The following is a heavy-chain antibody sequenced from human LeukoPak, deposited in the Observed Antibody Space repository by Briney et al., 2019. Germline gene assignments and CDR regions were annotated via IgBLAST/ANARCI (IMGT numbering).Heavy chain of an antibody. V-gene: IGHV1-8*01. D-gene: IGHD3-10*01. CDR1: GYTFTSYD. Sequence: ASVKVSCKASGYTFTSYDINWVRQATGQGLEWMGWMNPNSGNTGYAQKFQGRVTMTRNTSISTAYMELSSLRSEDTAVYYCARGKLTMVRGVKESDYWGQGTLVTVSS. J-gene: IGHJ4*02. CDR2: MNPNSGNT. CDR3: ARGKLTMVRGVKESDY.